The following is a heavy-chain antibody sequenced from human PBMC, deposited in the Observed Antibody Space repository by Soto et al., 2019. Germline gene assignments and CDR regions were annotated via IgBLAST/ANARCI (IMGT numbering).Heavy chain of an antibody. J-gene: IGHJ6*02. CDR2: IYYSGST. CDR1: GGSISSGGYY. CDR3: ALNSQKPYYYYGMDV. D-gene: IGHD5-18*01. V-gene: IGHV4-31*03. Sequence: SETLSLTCTVSGGSISSGGYYWSWIRQHPGKGLEWIGYIYYSGSTYYNPSLKSRVTISVDTSKNQFSLKLSSVTAADTAVYYCALNSQKPYYYYGMDVWGQGTTVTVSS.